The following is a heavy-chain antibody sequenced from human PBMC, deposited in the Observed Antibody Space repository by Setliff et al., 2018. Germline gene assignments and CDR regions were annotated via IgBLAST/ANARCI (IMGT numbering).Heavy chain of an antibody. CDR2: INHSGST. J-gene: IGHJ4*02. CDR3: ARGPWYYNFWSGYTRDYFDY. CDR1: GGSFSGYY. Sequence: TLSLTCAVYGGSFSGYYWSWIRQPPGKGLEWIGEINHSGSTNYNPSLKSRVTISVDTSKNQFSLKLSSVTAADTAVYYCARGPWYYNFWSGYTRDYFDYWGQGTQVTVSS. D-gene: IGHD3-3*01. V-gene: IGHV4-34*01.